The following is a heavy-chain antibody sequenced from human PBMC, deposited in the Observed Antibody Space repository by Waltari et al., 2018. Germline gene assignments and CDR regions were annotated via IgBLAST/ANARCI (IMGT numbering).Heavy chain of an antibody. J-gene: IGHJ4*02. CDR3: VHVRPHANTWFLDYYAA. D-gene: IGHD3-22*01. CDR1: GFSLSTTAVG. V-gene: IGHV2-5*01. Sequence: QITLKESGPTLVKPTQTLTLTCTFSGFSLSTTAVGVGWVRQPPGKALECLALIYWNVDKRHSPSLKRRHTITKDTANSQVVITMTSMNPVDAATYHCVHVRPHANTWFLDYYAAWGQGTVVTVSS. CDR2: IYWNVDK.